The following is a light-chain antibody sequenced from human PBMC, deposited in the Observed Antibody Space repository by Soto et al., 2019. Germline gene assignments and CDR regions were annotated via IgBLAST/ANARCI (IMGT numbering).Light chain of an antibody. Sequence: QSVLTQPPSVSGAPGQRVTISCTGSSSNIGAGYDVHWYQQLPGTAPKLLIYGNSNRPSGVPDRFSGSKSGTSASLAITGLQAEDEADYYCISYTVSRSYVFGTGTQLTVL. CDR2: GNS. J-gene: IGLJ1*01. CDR3: ISYTVSRSYV. CDR1: SSNIGAGYD. V-gene: IGLV1-40*01.